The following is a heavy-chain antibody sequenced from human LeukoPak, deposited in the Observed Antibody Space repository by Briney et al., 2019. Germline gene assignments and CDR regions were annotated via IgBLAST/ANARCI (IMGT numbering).Heavy chain of an antibody. Sequence: SETLSLTCTVSGGSISSSSYYWGWIRQPPGKGLEWIGSIYYSGSTYYNPSLKSRVTISVDTSKNQFSLKLSSVTAADTAVYYCARRSIGGWDYFDYWGQGTLVTVSS. CDR3: ARRSIGGWDYFDY. CDR1: GGSISSSSYY. CDR2: IYYSGST. J-gene: IGHJ4*02. D-gene: IGHD1-26*01. V-gene: IGHV4-39*01.